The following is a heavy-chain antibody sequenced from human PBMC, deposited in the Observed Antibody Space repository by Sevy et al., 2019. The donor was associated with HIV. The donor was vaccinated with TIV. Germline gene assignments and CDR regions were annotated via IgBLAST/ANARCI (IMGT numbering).Heavy chain of an antibody. V-gene: IGHV3-23*01. CDR3: AIELPGYQYDSSGNLDT. CDR1: GFTFSTYA. CDR2: ISGSGISI. Sequence: GGSLRLSCAASGFTFSTYAMSWVRQAPGKGLEWVSGISGSGISIYYAGSVKGRFTISRDNSKNTLILQMNSLRAEDTDIYYCAIELPGYQYDSSGNLDTWGQGRLVTVSS. J-gene: IGHJ5*02. D-gene: IGHD6-19*01.